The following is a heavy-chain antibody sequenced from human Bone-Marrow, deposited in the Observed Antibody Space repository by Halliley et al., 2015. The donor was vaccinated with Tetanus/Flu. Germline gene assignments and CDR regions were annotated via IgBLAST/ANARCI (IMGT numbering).Heavy chain of an antibody. CDR2: IYYTGGP. CDR3: AREGYGDYVPIDY. D-gene: IGHD4-17*01. J-gene: IGHJ4*02. Sequence: GWIGYIYYTGGPNYNPPPKSRVTISVDTSENQFSLNLTSVTAADTAVYYCAREGYGDYVPIDYWGQGTLVTVSS. V-gene: IGHV4-59*01.